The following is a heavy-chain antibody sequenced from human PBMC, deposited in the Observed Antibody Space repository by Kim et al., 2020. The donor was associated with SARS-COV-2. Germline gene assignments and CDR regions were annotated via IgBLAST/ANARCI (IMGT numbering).Heavy chain of an antibody. CDR2: IYYSGST. J-gene: IGHJ3*02. CDR3: AREPTYYYDSSGYSSLRAFDI. D-gene: IGHD3-22*01. V-gene: IGHV4-31*03. CDR1: GGSISSGGYY. Sequence: SETLSLTCTVSGGSISSGGYYWSWIRQHPGKGLEWIGYIYYSGSTYYNPSLKSRVTISVDTSKNQFSLKLSSVTAADTAVYYCAREPTYYYDSSGYSSLRAFDIWGQGTMVTVSS.